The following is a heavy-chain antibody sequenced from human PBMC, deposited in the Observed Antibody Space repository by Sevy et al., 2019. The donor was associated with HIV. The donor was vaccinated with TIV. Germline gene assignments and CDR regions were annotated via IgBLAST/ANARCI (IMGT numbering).Heavy chain of an antibody. CDR1: GFTFSSYA. J-gene: IGHJ4*02. Sequence: GGSLRLSCAASGFTFSSYAMHWVRQAPGNGLEWVAVVSYDGSNKYYADSVRGRFTISRDNSKNTLYLQMNSLRAEDTAVYYCARDDLYYYDSSGYYSYFDYWGLGTLVTVSS. CDR3: ARDDLYYYDSSGYYSYFDY. V-gene: IGHV3-30-3*01. D-gene: IGHD3-22*01. CDR2: VSYDGSNK.